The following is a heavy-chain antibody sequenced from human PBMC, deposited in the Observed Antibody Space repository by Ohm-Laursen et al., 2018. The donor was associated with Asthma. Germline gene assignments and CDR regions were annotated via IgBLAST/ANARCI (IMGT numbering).Heavy chain of an antibody. J-gene: IGHJ4*02. Sequence: TLSLTCSVSGGSVSGYYWSWIRQPPGRGLEWIAYMHSSGGANYNPSLQSRVTLSVDTSNNRVSLRLSSVTAADTALYFCARLDWAQSMFDSWGQGTLVIVSS. CDR3: ARLDWAQSMFDS. D-gene: IGHD3-9*01. CDR1: GGSVSGYY. CDR2: MHSSGGA. V-gene: IGHV4-59*02.